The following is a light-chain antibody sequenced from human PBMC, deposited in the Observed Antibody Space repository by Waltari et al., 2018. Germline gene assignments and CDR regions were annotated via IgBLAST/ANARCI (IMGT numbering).Light chain of an antibody. J-gene: IGKJ1*01. CDR2: DVS. V-gene: IGKV3-11*01. CDR1: QSVGSN. CDR3: QQYVTTPWT. Sequence: EIVLTQSPATLSLSPGERATLSCRASQSVGSNLAWYQQNSGQAPGRLIYDVSRRATGTPARFSGSGSGTDFTLTISSLQAEDVAVYSCQQYVTTPWTFGQGTKVEI.